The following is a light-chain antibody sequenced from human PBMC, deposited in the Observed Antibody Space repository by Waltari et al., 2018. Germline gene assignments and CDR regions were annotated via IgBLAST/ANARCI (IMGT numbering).Light chain of an antibody. J-gene: IGKJ2*01. V-gene: IGKV1-27*01. CDR3: QKYNSAPHT. CDR1: QGISKY. CDR2: AAS. Sequence: DIQMTQSPSSLSASVGDRVTITCRASQGISKYLAWYQQKPGKVPKLLIYAASALESGVPSRFSGSGSGTDFTLTISSLQPEDVATYYCQKYNSAPHTFGQGTNLEIK.